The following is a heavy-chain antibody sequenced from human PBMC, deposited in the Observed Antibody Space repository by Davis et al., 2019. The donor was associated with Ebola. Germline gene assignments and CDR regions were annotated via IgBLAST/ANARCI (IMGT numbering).Heavy chain of an antibody. CDR1: GGYMSSDY. CDR3: LLQEHL. CDR2: IQDTGTT. Sequence: MPSETLSLTCTVSGGYMSSDYWSWIRQPPGKGLEWIGYIQDTGTTNYNPSLKSRVTISVDTSRNQFSLKLSLHQGPIGLPPGTLLQEHLWG. V-gene: IGHV4-59*01. J-gene: IGHJ6*01.